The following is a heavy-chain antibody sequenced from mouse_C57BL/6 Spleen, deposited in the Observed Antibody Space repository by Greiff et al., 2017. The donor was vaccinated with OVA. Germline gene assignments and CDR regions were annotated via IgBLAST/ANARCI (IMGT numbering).Heavy chain of an antibody. V-gene: IGHV1-69*01. CDR2: IDPSDSYT. Sequence: QVQLQQPGAELVMPGASVKLSCKASGYTFTSYWMHWVKQRPGQGLEWIGEIDPSDSYTNYNQKFKGKSTLTVDKSSSTAYMQLSSLTSEDSAVYYCARWFGNYRYFDYWGRGTTLTVSS. J-gene: IGHJ2*01. CDR3: ARWFGNYRYFDY. D-gene: IGHD2-1*01. CDR1: GYTFTSYW.